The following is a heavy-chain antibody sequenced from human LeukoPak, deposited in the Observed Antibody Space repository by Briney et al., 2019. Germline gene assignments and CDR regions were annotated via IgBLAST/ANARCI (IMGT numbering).Heavy chain of an antibody. D-gene: IGHD4-17*01. CDR2: ISYDGSNK. CDR3: ARETGGTVGSTDFDY. Sequence: GRSLRLSCAASGFTFSSYGMHWVRQAPGKGLEWVAVISYDGSNKYYTDSVKGRFTISRDNSKNTLYLQMNSLRAEDTALYYCARETGGTVGSTDFDYWGQGTLVTVSS. CDR1: GFTFSSYG. V-gene: IGHV3-30*19. J-gene: IGHJ4*02.